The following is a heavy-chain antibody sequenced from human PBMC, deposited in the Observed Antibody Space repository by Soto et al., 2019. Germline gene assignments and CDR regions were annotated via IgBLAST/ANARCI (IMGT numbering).Heavy chain of an antibody. CDR3: ARDRIPYCTNGVCYSPWFDP. Sequence: GASVKVSCKASGYTFTSYGISWVRQAPGQGLEWMGWISAYNGNTNYAQKLQGRVTMTTDTSTSTAYMELRSLRSDDTAVYYCARDRIPYCTNGVCYSPWFDPWGQGTLVTVSS. J-gene: IGHJ5*02. CDR2: ISAYNGNT. CDR1: GYTFTSYG. D-gene: IGHD2-8*01. V-gene: IGHV1-18*01.